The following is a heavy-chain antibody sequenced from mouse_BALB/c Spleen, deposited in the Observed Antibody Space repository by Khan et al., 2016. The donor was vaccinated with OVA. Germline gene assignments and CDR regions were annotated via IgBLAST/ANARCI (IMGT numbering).Heavy chain of an antibody. CDR2: IWSDGST. D-gene: IGHD2-10*01. Sequence: QVQLKESGPGLVVPSQSLSITCTISGFSLTNYGVHWVRQPPGKGLEWLVVIWSDGSTTYNSALKSRLTISKDNSESQVFLKMNSLQTYDTAMYFCARQPYYHYNIMDYWGQGTSVTVSS. V-gene: IGHV2-6-1*01. CDR3: ARQPYYHYNIMDY. J-gene: IGHJ4*01. CDR1: GFSLTNYG.